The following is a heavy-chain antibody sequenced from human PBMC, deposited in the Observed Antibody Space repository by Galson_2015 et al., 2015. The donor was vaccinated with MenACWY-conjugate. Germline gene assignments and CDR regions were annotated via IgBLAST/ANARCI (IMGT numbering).Heavy chain of an antibody. J-gene: IGHJ6*02. CDR1: GFAFRDFC. V-gene: IGHV3-74*03. CDR2: ICAGGISI. D-gene: IGHD6-13*01. CDR3: VRGSNGWRGMDI. Sequence: SLRLSCAASGFAFRDFCMHWVRQAPGKGLECVSRICAGGISIMYGDSVRGRFTISRDDAENTLYLQMDSLRADDTAVYFCVRGSNGWRGMDIWGQGTTVTVSS.